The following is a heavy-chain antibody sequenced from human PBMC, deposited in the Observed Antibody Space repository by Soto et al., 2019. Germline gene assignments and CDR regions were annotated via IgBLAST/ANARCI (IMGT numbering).Heavy chain of an antibody. CDR1: GFTFDDYA. V-gene: IGHV3-9*01. CDR3: AKDKATGTALTYYGMDV. J-gene: IGHJ6*02. CDR2: ISWNSGRI. Sequence: EVQLVESGGGMVQPGGSQRLSGAASGFTFDDYAMHWVRQAPGKGLEWVSGISWNSGRIAYADSVKGRFTISRDNAKNSLYPQMNSLRAEYTALYYCAKDKATGTALTYYGMDVWGQGTTVTVSS. D-gene: IGHD1-1*01.